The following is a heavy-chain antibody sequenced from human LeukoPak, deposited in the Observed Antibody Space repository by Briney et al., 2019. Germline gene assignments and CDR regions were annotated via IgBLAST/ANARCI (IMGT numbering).Heavy chain of an antibody. CDR2: IYHSGST. CDR3: ARGSTRADDY. D-gene: IGHD2/OR15-2a*01. CDR1: GYSISSGYY. V-gene: IGHV4-38-2*02. J-gene: IGHJ4*02. Sequence: PSETLSLTCTVSGYSISSGYYWGWIRQPPGKGLEWIGSIYHSGSTYYNPSLKSRVAISIDTSRNQMSLKLYSMTAADTAMYYCARGSTRADDYWGQGILVTVS.